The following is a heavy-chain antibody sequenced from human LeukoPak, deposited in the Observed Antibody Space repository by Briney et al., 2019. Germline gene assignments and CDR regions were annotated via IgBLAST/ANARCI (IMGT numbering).Heavy chain of an antibody. Sequence: GGSLRLSCAASGFTFSDSAMTWVRQAPGKGLDWVSLISFSGANTYYADSVKGRFTISRDNSKDTLFLQMNSLRAEDTAIYYCARDIQLSTWGLGTMVNVSS. CDR1: GFTFSDSA. CDR3: ARDIQLST. V-gene: IGHV3-23*01. D-gene: IGHD5-24*01. CDR2: ISFSGANT. J-gene: IGHJ3*01.